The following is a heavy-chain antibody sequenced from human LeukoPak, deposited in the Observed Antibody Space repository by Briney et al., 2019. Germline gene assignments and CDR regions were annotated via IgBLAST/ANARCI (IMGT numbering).Heavy chain of an antibody. CDR2: IGSSGSHI. Sequence: GGSLRLSCAASGFTFSSYSMNWVRQTPGKGLEWVSSIGSSGSHIYYADSVKGGFTISRDSAKNSLYLQMNSLRAEDTAVYYCARVGSGGTREDTFDIWGQGTMVTVSS. CDR1: GFTFSSYS. D-gene: IGHD1-26*01. V-gene: IGHV3-21*01. J-gene: IGHJ3*02. CDR3: ARVGSGGTREDTFDI.